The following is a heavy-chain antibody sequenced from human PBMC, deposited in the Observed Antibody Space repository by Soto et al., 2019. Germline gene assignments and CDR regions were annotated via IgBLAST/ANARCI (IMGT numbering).Heavy chain of an antibody. V-gene: IGHV1-69*17. J-gene: IGHJ5*02. D-gene: IGHD2-15*01. CDR3: ARDTHSAGGWFDT. Sequence: QVQLVQSGAEVKKPGSSVKVSCKASGGTSRSLSITWVRQAPGQGLEWMGGITPLFGIPNYPQKCQGRLTLTADKSTGTAYWELSSLRSEDTAVYYCARDTHSAGGWFDTWGRGTLVTVSS. CDR2: ITPLFGIP. CDR1: GGTSRSLS.